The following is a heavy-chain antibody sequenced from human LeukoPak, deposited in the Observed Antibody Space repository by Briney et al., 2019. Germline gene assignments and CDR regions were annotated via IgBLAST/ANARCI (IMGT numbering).Heavy chain of an antibody. J-gene: IGHJ4*02. CDR2: IWYDRTNK. CDR1: GFTFSNYG. D-gene: IGHD3/OR15-3a*01. V-gene: IGHV3-33*01. CDR3: ARERTIWAGFPLDF. Sequence: GTSLTLSCAASGFTFSNYGMHWVRQAPGKGLEWVAVIWYDRTNKYYADSVKGRFTISRENSKNILYLQMDSLRDEDTAVYYCARERTIWAGFPLDFWGQGSLVTVNS.